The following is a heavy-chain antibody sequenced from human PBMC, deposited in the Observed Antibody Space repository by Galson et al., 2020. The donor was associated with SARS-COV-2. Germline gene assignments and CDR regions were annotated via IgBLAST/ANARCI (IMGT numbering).Heavy chain of an antibody. Sequence: ETSETLSLTCTVSGGSISSGDYYWSWIRQPPGKGLEWIGYIYYSGSTYYNPSLKSRVTISVDTSKNQFSLKLSSVTAADTAVYYCARARRITILGVVTTFDYWGRGTLVTVSS. CDR2: IYYSGST. J-gene: IGHJ4*02. D-gene: IGHD3-3*01. CDR1: GGSISSGDYY. V-gene: IGHV4-30-4*01. CDR3: ARARRITILGVVTTFDY.